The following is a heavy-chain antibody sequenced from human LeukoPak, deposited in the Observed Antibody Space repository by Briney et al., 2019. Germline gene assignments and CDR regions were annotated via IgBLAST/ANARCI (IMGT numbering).Heavy chain of an antibody. J-gene: IGHJ4*02. CDR2: ISASGAST. Sequence: GGSLRLSCAASGFTFGSYAMSWVRQAPGKGLEWVSGISASGASTYSADSVKGRFTISRDNSKNTLYLQLKSLRAEDTAAYYCARHYYASQSPFDCWGQGTLVTVSS. D-gene: IGHD3-10*01. CDR3: ARHYYASQSPFDC. CDR1: GFTFGSYA. V-gene: IGHV3-23*01.